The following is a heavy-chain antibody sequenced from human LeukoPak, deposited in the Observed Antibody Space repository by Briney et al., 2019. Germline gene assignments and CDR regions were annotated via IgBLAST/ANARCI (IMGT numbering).Heavy chain of an antibody. V-gene: IGHV1-2*02. J-gene: IGHJ3*02. CDR1: GYTFTSYY. CDR2: INPNSGGT. CDR3: ARTITISFVPRPVVAFDI. Sequence: ASVKVSCKASGYTFTSYYMHWVRQAPGQGLEWMGWINPNSGGTNYAQKFQGRVTMTRDTSISTAYMELSRLRSDDTAVYYCARTITISFVPRPVVAFDIWGQGTMVTVSS. D-gene: IGHD3-9*01.